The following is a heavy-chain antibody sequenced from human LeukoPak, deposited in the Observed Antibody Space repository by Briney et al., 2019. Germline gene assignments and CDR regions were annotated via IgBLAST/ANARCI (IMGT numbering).Heavy chain of an antibody. J-gene: IGHJ6*03. V-gene: IGHV3-48*01. Sequence: PGGSLRLSCAASGFTFSSYSMNWVRQAPGKGLEWVSYISSSSSTIYYADSVKGRFTISRDNAKNSLYLQMNSLRAEDTAVYYCAREAGVLPAVHSPYYMDVWGKGTTVTVSS. D-gene: IGHD2-2*01. CDR1: GFTFSSYS. CDR2: ISSSSSTI. CDR3: AREAGVLPAVHSPYYMDV.